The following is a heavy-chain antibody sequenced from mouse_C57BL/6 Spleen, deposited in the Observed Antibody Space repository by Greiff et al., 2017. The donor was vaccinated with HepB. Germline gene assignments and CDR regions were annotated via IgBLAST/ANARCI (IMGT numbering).Heavy chain of an antibody. J-gene: IGHJ2*01. Sequence: VQLQQPGAELVKPGASVKMSCKASGYTFTSYWITWVKQRPGQGLEWIGDIYPGSGSTKYNEKFKSKATLTVDTSSSTAYMQLSSLTSEDSAVYYCARRIYYEYYFDYWGQGTTLTVSS. CDR2: IYPGSGST. CDR1: GYTFTSYW. D-gene: IGHD2-4*01. V-gene: IGHV1-55*01. CDR3: ARRIYYEYYFDY.